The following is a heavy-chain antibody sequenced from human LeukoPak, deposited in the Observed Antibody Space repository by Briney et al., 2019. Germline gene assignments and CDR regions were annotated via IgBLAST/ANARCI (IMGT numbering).Heavy chain of an antibody. V-gene: IGHV3-30*18. CDR2: ISYDGSNK. D-gene: IGHD3-3*01. CDR3: AKGTWSGSDYYYYMDV. Sequence: GGSLRLSCAASGFTFSSYGMHWVRQAPGKGLEWVAVISYDGSNKYYADSVKGRSTISRDNSKNTLYLQMNSLRAEDTAVYYCAKGTWSGSDYYYYMDVWGKGTTVTVSS. J-gene: IGHJ6*03. CDR1: GFTFSSYG.